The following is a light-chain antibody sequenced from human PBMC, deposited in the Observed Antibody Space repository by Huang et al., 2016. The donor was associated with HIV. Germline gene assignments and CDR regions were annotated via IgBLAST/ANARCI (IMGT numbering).Light chain of an antibody. J-gene: IGKJ2*01. CDR3: QQYNNWPLYT. V-gene: IGKV3D-15*01. CDR1: QNVSSN. CDR2: DTA. Sequence: EIVMRQSPATLSVSPGVRVALSCTASQNVSSNLAWYQAKPGQPPSLVIYDTATRATGIPARFSGSGSGTEFTLSISSLQSEDFAFYYCQQYNNWPLYTFGQGTKLEIK.